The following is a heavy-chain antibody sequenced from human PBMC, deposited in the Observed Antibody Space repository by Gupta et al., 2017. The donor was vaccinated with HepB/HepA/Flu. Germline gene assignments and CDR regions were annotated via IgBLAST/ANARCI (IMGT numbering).Heavy chain of an antibody. CDR3: TRGFCSGGTCFSGGS. V-gene: IGHV3-72*01. CDR1: AFTFSDHY. CDR2: SRSKAQSFTT. D-gene: IGHD2-15*01. J-gene: IGHJ5*02. Sequence: EVQLVESGGGLVQLGGSLRLSCAPSAFTFSDHYMDWVRQAPGKGLEWVGRSRSKAQSFTTEYADSVKGRFTISRDDSKNSLYLQMNSLKTEDTAVYYCTRGFCSGGTCFSGGSWGQGTLVSVSS.